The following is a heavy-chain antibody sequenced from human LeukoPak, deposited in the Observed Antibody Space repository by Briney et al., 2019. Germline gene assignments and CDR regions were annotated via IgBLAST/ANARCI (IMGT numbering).Heavy chain of an antibody. CDR3: ARDVAARDDTPTGPGDY. J-gene: IGHJ4*02. D-gene: IGHD5-18*01. V-gene: IGHV1-18*01. Sequence: ASVKVSCKASGYTFTSYGISWVRQAPGQGLEWMGWISAYNGNTHYAQKLQGRVTMTTDTSTSTAYMELRSLRSDDTAVYYCARDVAARDDTPTGPGDYWGQGTLVTVSS. CDR1: GYTFTSYG. CDR2: ISAYNGNT.